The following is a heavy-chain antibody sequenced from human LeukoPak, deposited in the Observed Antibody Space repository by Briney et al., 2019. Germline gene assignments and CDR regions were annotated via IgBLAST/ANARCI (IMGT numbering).Heavy chain of an antibody. V-gene: IGHV4-31*03. CDR1: GVSVSDGRYY. Sequence: PSQTLSLTCNVSGVSVSDGRYYWTWIRQHPAKGLEWIGCKYYTGSAKYNPSLKSRLTISVDTSKNQFSLQLSSVTAADTATYYCATPYCSSISCLDVFNMWGQGTRVTVSS. CDR2: KYYTGSA. D-gene: IGHD2-2*01. CDR3: ATPYCSSISCLDVFNM. J-gene: IGHJ3*02.